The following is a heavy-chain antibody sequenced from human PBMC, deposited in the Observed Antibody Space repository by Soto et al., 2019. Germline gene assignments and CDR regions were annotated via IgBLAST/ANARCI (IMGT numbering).Heavy chain of an antibody. CDR2: ISWNSGSI. CDR3: ARQLGYCSGGSCPGIDAFDI. V-gene: IGHV3-9*01. J-gene: IGHJ3*02. CDR1: GFTFDAYA. Sequence: EVQLVESGGGLVQPGRSLRLSCAASGFTFDAYAMHWVRQAPGKGLEWVSGISWNSGSIGYADSVKGRFTISRDNAKNSLYLQMNSLRAEDTALYYCARQLGYCSGGSCPGIDAFDIWCQGTMVTVSS. D-gene: IGHD2-15*01.